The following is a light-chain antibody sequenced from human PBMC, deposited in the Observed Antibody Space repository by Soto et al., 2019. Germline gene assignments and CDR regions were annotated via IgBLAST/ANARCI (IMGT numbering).Light chain of an antibody. V-gene: IGKV3-15*01. CDR1: QSVSSD. J-gene: IGKJ1*01. CDR3: QQYNNWPWT. Sequence: EIIMTQSPATLSVSPGKRATLSCRASQSVSSDLAWYQQKPGQAPRLLIHGASTRATGIPARFSGSGSGTEFTLTISSLRSEDFAVYSCQQYNNWPWTFGQGTKVEIK. CDR2: GAS.